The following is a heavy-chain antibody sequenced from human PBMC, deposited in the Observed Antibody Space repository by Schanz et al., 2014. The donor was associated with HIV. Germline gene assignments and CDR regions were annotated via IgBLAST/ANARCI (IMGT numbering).Heavy chain of an antibody. Sequence: VQLLESGGGLVQPGGSLRLSCAVSGFSFSDYYMSWIRQAPGKGLEWVSYISSTGNTIYYADSVKGRFTISRDNAKNSLYLQINSLRAEDTAVYYCARETIQLCPDYWGQGTLVTVSS. V-gene: IGHV3-11*01. CDR1: GFSFSDYY. D-gene: IGHD5-18*01. J-gene: IGHJ4*02. CDR3: ARETIQLCPDY. CDR2: ISSTGNTI.